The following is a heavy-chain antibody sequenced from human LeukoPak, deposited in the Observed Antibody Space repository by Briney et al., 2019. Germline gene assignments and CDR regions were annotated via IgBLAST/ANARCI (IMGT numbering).Heavy chain of an antibody. J-gene: IGHJ1*01. Sequence: GSLRLSCAASGFSVSSNYMSWVGQAPEKGLEWVSVIYSGGSTYYADSVKGRFTISRDNSKNTLYLQMKSLRAEDTAVYYCARTDETAPAEDFQHWGQGTLVPVSS. D-gene: IGHD2-21*02. CDR2: IYSGGST. CDR3: ARTDETAPAEDFQH. V-gene: IGHV3-53*01. CDR1: GFSVSSNY.